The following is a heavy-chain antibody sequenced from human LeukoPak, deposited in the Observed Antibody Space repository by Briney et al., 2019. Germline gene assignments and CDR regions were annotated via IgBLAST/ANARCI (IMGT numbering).Heavy chain of an antibody. J-gene: IGHJ4*02. CDR3: AKGGDGYNYYFDY. Sequence: PGGSLRLSCAASGFTFSSYAMSWVRQALGKGLERVSGISGSGGSIRYADSVKGRFIISRDNSKNTLYLQMNSLRAEDTAVYYCAKGGDGYNYYFDYWGQETLVTVSS. CDR1: GFTFSSYA. CDR2: ISGSGGSI. V-gene: IGHV3-23*01. D-gene: IGHD5-12*01.